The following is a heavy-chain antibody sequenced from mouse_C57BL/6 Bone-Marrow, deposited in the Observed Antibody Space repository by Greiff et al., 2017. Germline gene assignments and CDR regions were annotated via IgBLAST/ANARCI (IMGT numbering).Heavy chain of an antibody. D-gene: IGHD2-2*01. V-gene: IGHV5-17*01. CDR2: ISRGSSTI. Sequence: EVQRVQSGAGLVKPGASLKLSCAASGFTFSDYGMHWVRQAPEQGLEWVAYISRGSSTIYYADTVKGQFTISRDNAKNTLFLQMTSLRSEDSAMYYCAGPGYSGDFDYWGQGTTLTVSA. CDR3: AGPGYSGDFDY. J-gene: IGHJ2*01. CDR1: GFTFSDYG.